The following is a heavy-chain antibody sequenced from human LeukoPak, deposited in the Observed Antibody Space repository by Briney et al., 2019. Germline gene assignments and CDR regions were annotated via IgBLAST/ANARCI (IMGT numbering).Heavy chain of an antibody. V-gene: IGHV4-38-2*01. CDR2: IYHSGST. Sequence: PSETLSLTCAVSGYSISSGYYWGWIRQPPGKGLEWIGNIYHSGSTYKNPSLKSRVTISVDTSKNQFSLKLSSVTAADTAVYYCARVGRDYYDRLGDAFDIWGQGTMVTVSS. D-gene: IGHD3-22*01. CDR3: ARVGRDYYDRLGDAFDI. CDR1: GYSISSGYY. J-gene: IGHJ3*02.